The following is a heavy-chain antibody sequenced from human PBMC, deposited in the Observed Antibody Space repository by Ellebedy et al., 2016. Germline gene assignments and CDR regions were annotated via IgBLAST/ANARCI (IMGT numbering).Heavy chain of an antibody. CDR1: GFTFDDYA. D-gene: IGHD3-10*01. CDR3: AKGTMDYLHH. V-gene: IGHV3-9*01. J-gene: IGHJ4*02. Sequence: SLKLSXATSGFTFDDYALHWVRQVPGKGLEWVSGISWNSAAIGYGEAVKGRFTISRDSAKNYLYLQMNSLRVEDTALYFCAKGTMDYLHHWGQGTLVTVSS. CDR2: ISWNSAAI.